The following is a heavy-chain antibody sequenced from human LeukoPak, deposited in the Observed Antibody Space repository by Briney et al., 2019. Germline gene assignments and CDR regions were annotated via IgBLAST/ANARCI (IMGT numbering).Heavy chain of an antibody. J-gene: IGHJ4*02. CDR2: ISYDGSNK. D-gene: IGHD2-15*01. CDR3: AKVGGGHDY. Sequence: GRSLRLSRAPSVFTFSSYGMTTVRQAPGKRLEWVAVISYDGSNKYYADSVNGRFTISRDNSKNTLYLQMNSLRAEDTAVYYCAKVGGGHDYWGQGTLVTVSS. V-gene: IGHV3-30*18. CDR1: VFTFSSYG.